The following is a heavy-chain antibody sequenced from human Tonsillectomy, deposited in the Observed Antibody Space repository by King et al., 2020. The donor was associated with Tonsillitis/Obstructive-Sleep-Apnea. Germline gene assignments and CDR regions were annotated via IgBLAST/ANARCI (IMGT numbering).Heavy chain of an antibody. J-gene: IGHJ6*02. CDR3: AKDLEAAGGTLGMDV. CDR2: ISYDGSNE. Sequence: PGKWLEWVAVISYDGSNEYYVDSVKGRFTISRDNSKNTLYLRMNSLRAEDTCVYYCAKDLEAAGGTLGMDVWGQGTTVIV. V-gene: IGHV3-30*18. D-gene: IGHD6-13*01.